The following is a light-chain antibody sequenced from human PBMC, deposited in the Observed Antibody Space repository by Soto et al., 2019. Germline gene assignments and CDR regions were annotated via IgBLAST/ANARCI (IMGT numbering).Light chain of an antibody. Sequence: IVLTQYPGTLSLSLGESVTLSCRASQSVNSNYLAWYQQKPGQPPRLLIYSASFRATGIPDRFSGSGSGTDFSLTISRLEPEDFAVYYCHQYGFSPPFTFGPGTKVDFK. V-gene: IGKV3-20*01. CDR3: HQYGFSPPFT. CDR1: QSVNSNY. CDR2: SAS. J-gene: IGKJ3*01.